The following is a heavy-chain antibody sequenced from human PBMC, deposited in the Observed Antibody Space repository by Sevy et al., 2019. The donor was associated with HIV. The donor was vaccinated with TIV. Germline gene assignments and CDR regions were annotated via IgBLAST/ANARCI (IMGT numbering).Heavy chain of an antibody. V-gene: IGHV3-48*02. D-gene: IGHD3-22*01. CDR1: GFTFNTYN. Sequence: GESLKISCAVSGFTFNTYNMNWVRQAPGKGLEWVSYISYTSTTIYYADSVRGRFTISRDNAKNTLYLQMNSLSDEDTAVYYCASSDATSRFGYYYFAMDFWGQGTSVTVSS. CDR3: ASSDATSRFGYYYFAMDF. CDR2: ISYTSTTI. J-gene: IGHJ6*02.